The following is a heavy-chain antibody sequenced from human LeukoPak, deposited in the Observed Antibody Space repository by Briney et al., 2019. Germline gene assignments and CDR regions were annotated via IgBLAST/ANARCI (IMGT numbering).Heavy chain of an antibody. J-gene: IGHJ5*02. CDR3: ARDSGATGEVKFDP. D-gene: IGHD3-16*01. CDR1: GGSITSYY. CDR2: IYASGST. V-gene: IGHV4-4*07. Sequence: SETLSLTCTVSGGSITSYYWSWIRQPAGKGPEWIWRIYASGSTTYNPSLKTRVTMSVATSKTQFSLKVSAVTAADTAVYYCARDSGATGEVKFDPRGQGNLVTVSS.